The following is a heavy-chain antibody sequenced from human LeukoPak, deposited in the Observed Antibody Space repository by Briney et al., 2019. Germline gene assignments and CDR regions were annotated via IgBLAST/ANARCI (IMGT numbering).Heavy chain of an antibody. CDR1: GFTVSSNY. D-gene: IGHD6-19*01. V-gene: IGHV3-66*01. CDR2: IYSGGST. J-gene: IGHJ4*02. Sequence: GGSLRLSCAASGFTVSSNYMSWVRQAPGKGLEWVSIIYSGGSTYYADSVRGRFTISRDNSKNTLYLPMNSLRAEDTAVYYCATSGWWGYFDYWGQGTLVTVSS. CDR3: ATSGWWGYFDY.